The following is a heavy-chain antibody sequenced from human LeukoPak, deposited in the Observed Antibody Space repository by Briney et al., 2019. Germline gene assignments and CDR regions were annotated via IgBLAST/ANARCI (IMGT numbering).Heavy chain of an antibody. Sequence: PGGSLRLSCAASGFIFRSYPMHWVRQAPGKGLEWVAVVSYDGSGENYADSVNGRFTIFRDNSKNTLYLQMNSLRAEDTAVFYCARDGVGTAFDLWGQGTMVTVSS. V-gene: IGHV3-30*01. CDR1: GFIFRSYP. CDR2: VSYDGSGE. J-gene: IGHJ3*01. D-gene: IGHD1-26*01. CDR3: ARDGVGTAFDL.